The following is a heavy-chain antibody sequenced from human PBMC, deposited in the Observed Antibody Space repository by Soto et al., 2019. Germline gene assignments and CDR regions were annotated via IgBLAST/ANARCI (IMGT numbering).Heavy chain of an antibody. CDR1: GYTFSSYG. J-gene: IGHJ1*01. V-gene: IGHV1-18*01. CDR2: ISGYNGKT. D-gene: IGHD6-13*01. CDR3: ARERDESCWSSAEYPQH. Sequence: QVQLVQSGAEVKKPGASVKVSCKASGYTFSSYGIHWVRQAPGQGLEWMGWISGYNGKTNYAQKFQGRVTMTTDTSTATAYMDLRSLRSDDTAVYYCARERDESCWSSAEYPQHWGQGTLVTVSS.